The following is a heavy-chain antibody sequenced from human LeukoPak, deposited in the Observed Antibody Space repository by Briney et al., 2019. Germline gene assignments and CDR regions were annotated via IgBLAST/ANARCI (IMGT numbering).Heavy chain of an antibody. CDR3: ARAGGGFWSGYYYMDV. D-gene: IGHD3-3*01. CDR2: IYTSGST. J-gene: IGHJ6*03. V-gene: IGHV4-4*07. Sequence: SETLSLTCTVSGGSISSYYWSWIRQPAGKGLEWIGRIYTSGSTNYNPSLKSRVTMSVDTSKNQFSLKLSSVTAADTAVYYCARAGGGFWSGYYYMDVWGKGTTVTVSS. CDR1: GGSISSYY.